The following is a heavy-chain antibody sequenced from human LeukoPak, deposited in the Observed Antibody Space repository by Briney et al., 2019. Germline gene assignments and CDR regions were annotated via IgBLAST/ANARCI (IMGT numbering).Heavy chain of an antibody. CDR3: ARDGGVLAAFDI. CDR1: GFTFSSYS. V-gene: IGHV3-21*01. J-gene: IGHJ3*02. Sequence: PGGSLRLSCAASGFTFSSYSVNWVRQAPGKGLEWVSSISSSSSYIYYADSVKGRFTISRDNAKNSLYLQMNSLRAEDTAVYYCARDGGVLAAFDIWGQGTMVTVSS. D-gene: IGHD3-16*01. CDR2: ISSSSSYI.